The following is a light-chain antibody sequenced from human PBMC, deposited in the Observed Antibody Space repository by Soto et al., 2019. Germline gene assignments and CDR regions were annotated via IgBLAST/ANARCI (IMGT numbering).Light chain of an antibody. CDR2: EVR. CDR3: STYTSRSTLV. Sequence: QSALTQPASVSGSPGQSITISCSGTSRDIGAYNLVSWYQQPPGKAPKLLIYEVRNRPSGISYRFSGSKSGTTASLTISSLLPEDEADYYCSTYTSRSTLVFGGGTKLTGL. J-gene: IGLJ2*01. CDR1: SRDIGAYNL. V-gene: IGLV2-14*01.